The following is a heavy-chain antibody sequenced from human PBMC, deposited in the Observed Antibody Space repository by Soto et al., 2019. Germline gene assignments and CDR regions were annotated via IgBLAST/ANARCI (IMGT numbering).Heavy chain of an antibody. V-gene: IGHV5-51*03. CDR2: IYPDNSRT. D-gene: IGHD3-16*01. CDR3: AGFGAPALSHNWCDL. Sequence: DVQLVQSGEEVKKPGESLKISCKGSGYNYFGYWIDWVRQMPGKGLEWMGIIYPDNSRTIYSPSFQGQVTVSADKSINNVYLQWSDLKASDSGMYYCAGFGAPALSHNWCDLWGQGTLFTVSS. J-gene: IGHJ5*02. CDR1: GYNYFGYW.